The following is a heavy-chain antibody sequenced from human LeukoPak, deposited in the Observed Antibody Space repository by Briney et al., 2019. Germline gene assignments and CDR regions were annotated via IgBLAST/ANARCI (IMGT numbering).Heavy chain of an antibody. CDR2: INPNSGGT. V-gene: IGHV1-2*02. CDR1: GYTFTGYY. Sequence: ASVKVSCKASGYTFTGYYMHWVRQAPGQGLEWMGWINPNSGGTNYAQKFQGRVTMTRDTSISTAYMELSRLRSDDTAVYYCALTDYDFWSGYINHRFWFDPWGQGTLVTVSS. J-gene: IGHJ5*02. CDR3: ALTDYDFWSGYINHRFWFDP. D-gene: IGHD3-3*01.